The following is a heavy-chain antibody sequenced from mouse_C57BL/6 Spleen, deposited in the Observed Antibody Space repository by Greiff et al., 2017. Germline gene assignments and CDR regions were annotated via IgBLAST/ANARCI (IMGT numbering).Heavy chain of an antibody. CDR1: GYTFTSYW. CDR2: ISPGSGST. CDR3: ARGIDGYDERLYAMDY. J-gene: IGHJ4*01. D-gene: IGHD2-2*01. Sequence: QVQLQQPGAELVKPGASVKMSCKASGYTFTSYWITWVKQRPGQGLEWIGDISPGSGSTNYNEKFKSKATLTVDTSSSTAYMQLSSLTSEDSAVYYCARGIDGYDERLYAMDYWGQGTSVTVSS. V-gene: IGHV1-55*01.